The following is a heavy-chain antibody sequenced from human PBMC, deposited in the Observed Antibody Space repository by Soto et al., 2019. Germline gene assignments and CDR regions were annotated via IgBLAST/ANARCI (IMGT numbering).Heavy chain of an antibody. V-gene: IGHV3-30*18. CDR2: ISYDGSNK. J-gene: IGHJ6*02. CDR3: AKDSFSLQLWYYYGMDV. D-gene: IGHD5-18*01. CDR1: GFTFSSYG. Sequence: GGSLRLSCAASGFTFSSYGMHWVRQAPGKGLEWVAVISYDGSNKYYADSVKGRFTISRDNSKNTLYLQMNSLRAEDTAVYYCAKDSFSLQLWYYYGMDVWGQGTTVTVSS.